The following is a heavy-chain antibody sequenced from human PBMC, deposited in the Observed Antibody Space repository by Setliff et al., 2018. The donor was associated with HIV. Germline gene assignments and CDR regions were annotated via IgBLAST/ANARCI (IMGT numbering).Heavy chain of an antibody. CDR1: GGSIRSH. J-gene: IGHJ6*03. CDR3: ARRRSPPSGFYSKYYMDV. V-gene: IGHV4-59*08. D-gene: IGHD3-22*01. Sequence: SETLSLTCSVSGGSIRSHWSWIRQPPGKGLEWVGYIHYSGSTKYNTSLKRRVTISVDTSKNQFSLELTSVTAADTAVYYCARRRSPPSGFYSKYYMDVWGKGTTVTVSS. CDR2: IHYSGST.